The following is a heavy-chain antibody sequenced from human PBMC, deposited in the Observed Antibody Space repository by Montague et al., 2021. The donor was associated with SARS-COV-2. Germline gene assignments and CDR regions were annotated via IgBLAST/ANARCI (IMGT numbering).Heavy chain of an antibody. J-gene: IGHJ4*02. V-gene: IGHV4-4*07. CDR1: GDSISYFY. CDR2: VSASGGT. Sequence: SETLSLTCTVSGDSISYFYWSWIRQPAGKGLEWIGRVSASGGTNYNPSLNSRVTMSVDTSKKQFSLRLSPVTAADTAVYCCARDVVAAPGTFDYWGQGTLVTVSS. CDR3: ARDVVAAPGTFDY. D-gene: IGHD6-13*01.